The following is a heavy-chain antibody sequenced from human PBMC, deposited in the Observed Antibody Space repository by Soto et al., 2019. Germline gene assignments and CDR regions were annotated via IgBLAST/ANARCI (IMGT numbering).Heavy chain of an antibody. V-gene: IGHV2-5*01. CDR3: AHRGGATVGLYYFDY. CDR2: IYWHDDK. D-gene: IGHD3-16*01. CDR1: GFSLSTTGVG. J-gene: IGHJ4*02. Sequence: SGPTLVNPTQTLTLTCTSSGFSLSTTGVGVSWIRQPPGKALEWLALIYWHDDKRYSPSLKGRLAITKDTSKNQVVLTMTNMDPVDTATYYCAHRGGATVGLYYFDYWGQGALVTVS.